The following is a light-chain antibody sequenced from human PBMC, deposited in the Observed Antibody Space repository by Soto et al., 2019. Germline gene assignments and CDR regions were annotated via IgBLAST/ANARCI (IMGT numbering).Light chain of an antibody. CDR2: GAS. CDR1: QSVGSSY. CDR3: QQYNNSPEYT. Sequence: EIVLTQSPGTLSLSPGERATLSCRASQSVGSSYLAWYQQKPGQAPRLLIYGASNRATGIPDRFSGSGSGTDFTLTISRLEPEDFAVYFCQQYNNSPEYTFGQGTKLEIK. J-gene: IGKJ2*01. V-gene: IGKV3-20*01.